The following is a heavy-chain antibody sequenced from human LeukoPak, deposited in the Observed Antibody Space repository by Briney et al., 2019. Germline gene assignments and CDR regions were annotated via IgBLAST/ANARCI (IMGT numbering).Heavy chain of an antibody. CDR3: ARRNYYDSSGSPPYYFDY. Sequence: PSETLSLTCAVYGGSFSGYYWSWIRQPPGKGLEWIGEINHSGSTNYNPSLKSRVTISVDTSKNQFSLKVSSVTAADTAVYYCARRNYYDSSGSPPYYFDYWGQGTLVTVSS. CDR1: GGSFSGYY. V-gene: IGHV4-34*01. CDR2: INHSGST. D-gene: IGHD3-22*01. J-gene: IGHJ4*02.